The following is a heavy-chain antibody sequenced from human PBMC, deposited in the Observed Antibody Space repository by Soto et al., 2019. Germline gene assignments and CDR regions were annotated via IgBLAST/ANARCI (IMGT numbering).Heavy chain of an antibody. V-gene: IGHV1-8*01. J-gene: IGHJ6*02. CDR1: GYTFSDFD. CDR3: ARCIPLDHAGFDV. CDR2: MNAKSGDT. Sequence: ASVKVSCKASGYTFSDFDINWLRQASGQGPEWMGWMNAKSGDTFFAQRFQGKFNMTWDTSLSTAYMEVGSLTSDDTAMYYCARCIPLDHAGFDVWGQGTTVTVSS. D-gene: IGHD2-2*03.